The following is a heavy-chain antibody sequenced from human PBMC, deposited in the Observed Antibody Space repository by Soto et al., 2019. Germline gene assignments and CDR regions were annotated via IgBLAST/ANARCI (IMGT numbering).Heavy chain of an antibody. CDR3: ATLDQYSYGSDHPGYYYYGMDV. CDR2: IIPIFGTA. D-gene: IGHD5-18*01. J-gene: IGHJ6*02. V-gene: IGHV1-69*13. CDR1: GGTFSSYA. Sequence: ASVKVSCKASGGTFSSYAISWVRQAPGQGLEWMGGIIPIFGTANYAQKFQGRVTITADESTSTAYVELSSLRSEDTAVYYCATLDQYSYGSDHPGYYYYGMDVWGQGTTVTVSS.